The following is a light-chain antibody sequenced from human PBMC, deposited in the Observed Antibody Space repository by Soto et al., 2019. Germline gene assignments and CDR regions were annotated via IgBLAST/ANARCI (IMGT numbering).Light chain of an antibody. CDR1: QSVSSSY. V-gene: IGKV3-15*01. J-gene: IGKJ4*01. CDR3: QQYNNWPPVT. Sequence: EMVLTQSPGTLSLSPWEIATLSCRASQSVSSSYLAWYQQKPGQAPRLLIYGASTRATGIPARFSGSGSGTEFTLTISSLQSEDFAVYYCQQYNNWPPVTFGGGAKVDIK. CDR2: GAS.